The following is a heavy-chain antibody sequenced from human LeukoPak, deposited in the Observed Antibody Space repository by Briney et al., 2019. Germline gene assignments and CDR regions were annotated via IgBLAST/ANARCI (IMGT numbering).Heavy chain of an antibody. Sequence: GGSLRLSCAASGVTFSSYWMHWVRQAPGKGLVWVSRINSDGSSTNYADSVKGRFTISRDNAKNTLYLQMNSLRAEDTAIYYCAIDSNYYGSGSYLYDWGQGTLVTVSS. CDR1: GVTFSSYW. CDR2: INSDGSST. V-gene: IGHV3-74*01. J-gene: IGHJ4*02. D-gene: IGHD3-10*01. CDR3: AIDSNYYGSGSYLYD.